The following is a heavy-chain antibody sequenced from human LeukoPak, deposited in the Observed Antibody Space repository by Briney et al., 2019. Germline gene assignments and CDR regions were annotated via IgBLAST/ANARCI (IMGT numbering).Heavy chain of an antibody. CDR2: ISSSSSYI. V-gene: IGHV3-21*01. CDR3: ARGGTVATITEGWFDP. J-gene: IGHJ5*02. Sequence: GGSLRLSCAASGFTFSSYSMNWVRQAPGKGLEWVSSISSSSSYIYYADSVKGRFTISRDNAKNSLYLQMNSLRAEDTAVYYCARGGTVATITEGWFDPWGQGTPVTVSS. D-gene: IGHD5-12*01. CDR1: GFTFSSYS.